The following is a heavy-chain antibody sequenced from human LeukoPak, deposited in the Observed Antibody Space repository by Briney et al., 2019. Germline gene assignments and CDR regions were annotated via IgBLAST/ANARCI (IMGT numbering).Heavy chain of an antibody. CDR2: ISSSGTST. J-gene: IGHJ1*01. CDR1: GFSFSSYA. D-gene: IGHD4-23*01. Sequence: GGSLRLSCAASGFSFSSYAMSWVRQAPGKGLEWVSSISSSGTSTYYADSVRGRFTISRDTSTNTLDLQMNNLRAEDTALYYCAKGGATVVIGTFQHWGQGTLVTVSS. V-gene: IGHV3-23*01. CDR3: AKGGATVVIGTFQH.